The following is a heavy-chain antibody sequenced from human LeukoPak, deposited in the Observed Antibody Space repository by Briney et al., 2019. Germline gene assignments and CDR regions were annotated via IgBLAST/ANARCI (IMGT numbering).Heavy chain of an antibody. D-gene: IGHD2-2*02. CDR2: IKQDGSEK. CDR1: GFTFSSYW. J-gene: IGHJ4*02. V-gene: IGHV3-7*01. CDR3: ARERGPHCSSTSCYIEGGGDY. Sequence: GGSLRLSCAASGFTFSSYWMSWVRQAQGKGLEWVANIKQDGSEKYYVDSVKGRFTISRDNAKNSLYLQMNSLRAEDTAVYYCARERGPHCSSTSCYIEGGGDYWGQGTLVTVSS.